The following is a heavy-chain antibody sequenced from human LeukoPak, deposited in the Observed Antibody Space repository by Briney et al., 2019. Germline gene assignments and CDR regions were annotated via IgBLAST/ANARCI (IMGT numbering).Heavy chain of an antibody. CDR3: AKTATVVIQYYFDY. D-gene: IGHD4-23*01. J-gene: IGHJ4*02. Sequence: PGGSLRLSCAASGFTFDDYAMHWVRQAPGKGLEWVSGISWNSGSIGYADSVKGRFTISRDNAKNSLYLQMNSLRAEDTAVYYCAKTATVVIQYYFDYWGQGTLVTVSS. CDR2: ISWNSGSI. CDR1: GFTFDDYA. V-gene: IGHV3-9*01.